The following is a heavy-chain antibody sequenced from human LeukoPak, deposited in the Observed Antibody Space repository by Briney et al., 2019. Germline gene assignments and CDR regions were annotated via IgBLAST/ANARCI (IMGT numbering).Heavy chain of an antibody. V-gene: IGHV3-74*03. J-gene: IGHJ4*02. CDR1: GFIFTDYW. Sequence: GGSLRLSCAASGFIFTDYWMHWVRQAPGKDLVWVARIRGDGRATTYADSVKGRFTISRDNAMNTVFLQMKSLRAEDTAVYYCAKDYRQLVDYWGQGTLVTVSS. CDR2: IRGDGRAT. D-gene: IGHD6-13*01. CDR3: AKDYRQLVDY.